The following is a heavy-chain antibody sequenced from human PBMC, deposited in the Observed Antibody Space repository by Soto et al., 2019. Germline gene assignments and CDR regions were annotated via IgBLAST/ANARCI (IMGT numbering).Heavy chain of an antibody. D-gene: IGHD3-22*01. J-gene: IGHJ6*02. CDR2: INPNSGGT. CDR1: GYTFTGYY. V-gene: IGHV1-2*02. CDR3: ARSSDYYDSSGYYVNLYYYYGMDV. Sequence: GASVKVSCKASGYTFTGYYMHWVRQAPGQGLEWMGWINPNSGGTNYAQKFQGRVTMTRDTSISTAYMELSRLRSDDTAVYYCARSSDYYDSSGYYVNLYYYYGMDVWGQGTTVTVSS.